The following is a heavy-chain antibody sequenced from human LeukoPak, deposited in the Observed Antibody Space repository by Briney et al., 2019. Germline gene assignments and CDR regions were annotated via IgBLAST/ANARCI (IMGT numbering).Heavy chain of an antibody. CDR1: GFTFSSYS. CDR3: ARDPLSSSSFDL. J-gene: IGHJ4*02. D-gene: IGHD6-13*01. V-gene: IGHV3-48*01. CDR2: ISSRSATI. Sequence: GGSLRLSCAASGFTFSSYSMNWVRQAPGKGLEWVSYISSRSATIYYADSVEGRFTISRDNAKNSLYLQMNSLRAEDTAVYYCARDPLSSSSFDLWGQGTLVTVSS.